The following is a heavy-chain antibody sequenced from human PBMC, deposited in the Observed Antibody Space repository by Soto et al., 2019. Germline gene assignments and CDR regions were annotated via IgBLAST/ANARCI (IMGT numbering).Heavy chain of an antibody. CDR3: ARGPITLVRGIIIGGYDY. CDR1: GGTFSNYA. V-gene: IGHV1-69*01. Sequence: QVQLVQSGAEVKKPGSSVKVSCKASGGTFSNYAITWVRQAPGQGLEWMGGIIPIFDTTNYAQNFQGRVTITADESTRKAYMELSSLRSENTDVYYCARGPITLVRGIIIGGYDYWGQGTLVTVSS. D-gene: IGHD3-10*01. CDR2: IIPIFDTT. J-gene: IGHJ4*02.